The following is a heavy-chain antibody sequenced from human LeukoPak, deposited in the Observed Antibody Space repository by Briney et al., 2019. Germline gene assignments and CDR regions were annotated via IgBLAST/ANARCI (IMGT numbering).Heavy chain of an antibody. J-gene: IGHJ4*02. CDR2: INPSGGST. D-gene: IGHD2-15*01. V-gene: IGHV1-46*01. Sequence: ASVKVSCKPSGSTFTSYYMHWVRQAPGHGLEWMGIINPSGGSTSYAQKFQGRVTMTRDTSTSTVYMVLSSLRSEDTDVYYCARYCSGGSCYSGFFDYWGQGTLVTVSS. CDR3: ARYCSGGSCYSGFFDY. CDR1: GSTFTSYY.